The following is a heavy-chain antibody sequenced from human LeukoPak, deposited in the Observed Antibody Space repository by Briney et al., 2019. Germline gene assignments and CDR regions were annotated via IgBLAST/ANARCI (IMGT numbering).Heavy chain of an antibody. D-gene: IGHD2-15*01. CDR2: ISSSSSTI. CDR1: GFTFSDYS. J-gene: IGHJ3*02. Sequence: PGGSLRLSCAASGFTFSDYSMNWVRQAPGKGLEWVSYISSSSSTIYYADSVKGRFSISRDNSKNTLYLQMNSLRAEDTAVYYCARVDVVAVGKNAFDIWGQGTMVTVSS. V-gene: IGHV3-48*01. CDR3: ARVDVVAVGKNAFDI.